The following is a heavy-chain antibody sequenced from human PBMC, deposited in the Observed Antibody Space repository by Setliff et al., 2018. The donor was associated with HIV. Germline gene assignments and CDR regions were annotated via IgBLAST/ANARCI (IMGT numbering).Heavy chain of an antibody. V-gene: IGHV1-46*01. CDR3: ARDNTAFDI. CDR1: GYTFTSYY. J-gene: IGHJ3*02. Sequence: ASVKVSCKASGYTFTSYYMHWVRQAPGRGREWMGMVYPSDGSTSYAQKFQGRVTMTRDTSTSTIYMELNSLTSEDTAVYYCARDNTAFDIWGQGTMVTVSS. D-gene: IGHD2-2*02. CDR2: VYPSDGST.